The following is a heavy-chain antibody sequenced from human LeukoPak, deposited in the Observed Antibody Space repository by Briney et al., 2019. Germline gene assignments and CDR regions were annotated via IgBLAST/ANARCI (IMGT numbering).Heavy chain of an antibody. Sequence: SETLSLTCTVSGESMSGFYWNWIRQSPGKGLEWIGYMHYTGSTNYNPSLKSRVTISIDTSKNQFSLKLSSVTASDTAVYYCARHGYYYGSGSHLDYWGQGTLVTVSS. J-gene: IGHJ4*02. CDR2: MHYTGST. D-gene: IGHD3-10*01. CDR3: ARHGYYYGSGSHLDY. V-gene: IGHV4-59*08. CDR1: GESMSGFY.